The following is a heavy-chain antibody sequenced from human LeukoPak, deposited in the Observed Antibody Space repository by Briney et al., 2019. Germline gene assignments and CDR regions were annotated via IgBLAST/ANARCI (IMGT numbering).Heavy chain of an antibody. CDR1: GFTFDDYA. CDR3: ASPIYVGY. J-gene: IGHJ4*02. CDR2: INGDGGST. V-gene: IGHV3-43*02. Sequence: GGSLRLSCAASGFTFDDYAMHWVRQVPGKGLEWVSLINGDGGSTYYADSVRGRLTISRDNSKNSLYLQMNSLRTEDTALYFCASPIYVGYWGQGTLVTVSS. D-gene: IGHD1-26*01.